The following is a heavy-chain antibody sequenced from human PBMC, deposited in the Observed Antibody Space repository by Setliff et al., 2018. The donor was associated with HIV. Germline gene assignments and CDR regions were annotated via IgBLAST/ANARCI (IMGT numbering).Heavy chain of an antibody. CDR3: ARSKREHYYDSSGYYPLDY. Sequence: ASVKVSCKASGYTFTGYFIHWVRQAPGQGLEWMGRINPNSGGTNYAQKFQGRVTMTRDTSISTAHMELSRLRSEDTAVYYCARSKREHYYDSSGYYPLDYWGQGTLVTVSS. D-gene: IGHD3-22*01. J-gene: IGHJ4*02. V-gene: IGHV1-2*06. CDR1: GYTFTGYF. CDR2: INPNSGGT.